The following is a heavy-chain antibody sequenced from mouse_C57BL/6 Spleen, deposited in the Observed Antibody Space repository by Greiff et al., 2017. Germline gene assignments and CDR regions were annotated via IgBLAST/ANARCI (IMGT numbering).Heavy chain of an antibody. V-gene: IGHV3-6*01. CDR2: ISYDGSN. D-gene: IGHD2-4*01. CDR1: GYSITSGYY. J-gene: IGHJ4*01. CDR3: ARADDYDSYYYAMDY. Sequence: EVKLVESGPGLVKPSQSLSLTCSVTGYSITSGYYWNWIRQFPGNKLEWMGYISYDGSNNYNPSLKNRISITRDTSKNQFFLKLNSVTTEDTATYYCARADDYDSYYYAMDYWGQGTSVTVSS.